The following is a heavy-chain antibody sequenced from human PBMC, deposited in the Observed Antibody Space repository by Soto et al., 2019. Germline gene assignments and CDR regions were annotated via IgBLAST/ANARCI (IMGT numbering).Heavy chain of an antibody. Sequence: EVQLVESGGGLVKPGGSLRLSCAASGFTFSNAWMRWVRQAPGKGLEWVGRIKSKTDGGTTDYAAPVKGRFTISRDDCKHTLDLQMNSLKTEDTAVYYCTSEFPKWLRLPVETLRGQGTLVTVSS. J-gene: IGHJ4*02. CDR1: GFTFSNAW. D-gene: IGHD5-12*01. CDR2: IKSKTDGGTT. CDR3: TSEFPKWLRLPVETL. V-gene: IGHV3-15*01.